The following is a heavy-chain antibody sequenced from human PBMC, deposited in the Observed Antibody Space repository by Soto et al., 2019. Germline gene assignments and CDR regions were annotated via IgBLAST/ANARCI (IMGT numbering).Heavy chain of an antibody. Sequence: SETLSLTCTVSADSSTISNSYWGWLRQPPGKGLEWIGSSSYSGGTFYNPSLKGRVTISVDTSKNQASLRLTSVTAADTAVYYCERGTDYTQIASYHYGMDVWGQGTSVTVSS. J-gene: IGHJ6*02. CDR1: ADSSTISNSY. D-gene: IGHD4-4*01. CDR3: ERGTDYTQIASYHYGMDV. V-gene: IGHV4-39*07. CDR2: SSYSGGT.